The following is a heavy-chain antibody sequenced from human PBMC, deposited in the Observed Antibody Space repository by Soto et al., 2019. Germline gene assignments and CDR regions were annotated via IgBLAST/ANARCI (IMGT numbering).Heavy chain of an antibody. J-gene: IGHJ6*02. CDR1: GFSLSNARMG. D-gene: IGHD6-19*01. Sequence: SGPTLVNPTETLTLTCTVSGFSLSNARMGVSWIRQPPGKALEWLAHIFSNDEKSYSTSLKSRLTISKDTSKSQVVLTMTNMEPVDTATYYCARIVFDGWLVHYYYYGMDVWGQGTTVTVSS. CDR2: IFSNDEK. V-gene: IGHV2-26*01. CDR3: ARIVFDGWLVHYYYYGMDV.